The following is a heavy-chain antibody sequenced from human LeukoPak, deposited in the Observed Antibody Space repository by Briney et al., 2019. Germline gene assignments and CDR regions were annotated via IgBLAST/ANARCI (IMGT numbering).Heavy chain of an antibody. V-gene: IGHV4-39*07. CDR1: GGSISRSSYY. J-gene: IGHJ3*02. CDR3: ARRFIGHSASWGAFDI. Sequence: SETLSLTCTVSGGSISRSSYYWGWIRQPPGKGLEWIGGIYYSGSTYYNPSLKSRVTISVDTSKNQFSLKLSSVTAADTALYYCARRFIGHSASWGAFDIWGQGTMVTVSS. D-gene: IGHD3-16*01. CDR2: IYYSGST.